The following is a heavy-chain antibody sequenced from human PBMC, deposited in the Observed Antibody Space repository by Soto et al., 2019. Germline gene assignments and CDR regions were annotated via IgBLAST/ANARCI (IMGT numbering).Heavy chain of an antibody. CDR3: ARHGAYSTSVYYYYGMDV. J-gene: IGHJ6*02. CDR1: GGAINSTVCY. Sequence: SETLSLTCTVSGGAINSTVCYWGWIRQPPGKVLEWIGSSNYGGPTYYSPSLQSRVTISLDTAKNHFSLNLRSVTAADTAVYYCARHGAYSTSVYYYYGMDVWGQGTTVTVSS. D-gene: IGHD6-13*01. CDR2: SNYGGPT. V-gene: IGHV4-39*01.